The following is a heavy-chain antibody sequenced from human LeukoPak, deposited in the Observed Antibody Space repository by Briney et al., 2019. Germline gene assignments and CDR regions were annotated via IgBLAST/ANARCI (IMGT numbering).Heavy chain of an antibody. CDR3: ARRGTGRYFDY. CDR1: GGSIISSSYY. CDR2: IYYSGSA. V-gene: IGHV4-39*01. J-gene: IGHJ4*02. D-gene: IGHD3-16*01. Sequence: SETLSLTCTVSGGSIISSSYYWGWIRQPPGRGLEWIGSIYYSGSAYYSPSLKSRLTMSVDTSKNQFSLKLSSVTATDTAVYYCARRGTGRYFDYWGQGTLVTVSS.